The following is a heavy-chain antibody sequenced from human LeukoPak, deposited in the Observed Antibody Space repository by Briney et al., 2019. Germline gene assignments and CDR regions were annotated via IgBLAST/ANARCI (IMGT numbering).Heavy chain of an antibody. Sequence: PGGSLRLSCAASGFTFSSYSMNWVRQAPGKGLEWVSSISSSSSYIYFADSVKGRFTISRDNAKNSLYLQMNSLRAEDTAVHYCARDKSSGTRGDYWGQGTLVTVSS. CDR3: ARDKSSGTRGDY. D-gene: IGHD1-1*01. CDR2: ISSSSSYI. J-gene: IGHJ4*02. V-gene: IGHV3-21*01. CDR1: GFTFSSYS.